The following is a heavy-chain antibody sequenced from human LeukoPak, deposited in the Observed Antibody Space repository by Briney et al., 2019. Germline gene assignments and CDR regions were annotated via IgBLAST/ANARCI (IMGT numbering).Heavy chain of an antibody. CDR2: IKQDGIEK. D-gene: IGHD2-21*02. CDR1: GVTFSSYW. J-gene: IGHJ6*04. V-gene: IGHV3-7*03. CDR3: ARALGVTPPYYFSYGMDV. Sequence: PGGSLRLSCAASGVTFSSYWMTWVRQAPGKGLEWVANIKQDGIEKYYVDSVKGRFTISRDNAENSMYLQMNSLRAEDTAVYFCARALGVTPPYYFSYGMDVWGKGATVTVSS.